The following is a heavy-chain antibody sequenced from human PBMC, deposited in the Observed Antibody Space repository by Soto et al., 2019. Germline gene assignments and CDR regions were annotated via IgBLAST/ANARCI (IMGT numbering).Heavy chain of an antibody. Sequence: PGGSLRLSCAASGFTFSIYGMPGVRQAPGKGLEWVAVISYDGSNKYYADSVKGRFTISRDNSKNTLYLQMNSLRAEDTAVYYCAKEEDYDFWSGDFDYWGQGTLVTVSS. J-gene: IGHJ4*02. V-gene: IGHV3-30*18. CDR1: GFTFSIYG. D-gene: IGHD3-3*01. CDR3: AKEEDYDFWSGDFDY. CDR2: ISYDGSNK.